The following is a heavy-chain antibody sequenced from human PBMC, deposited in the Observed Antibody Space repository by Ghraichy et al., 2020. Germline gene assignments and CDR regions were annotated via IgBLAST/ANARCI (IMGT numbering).Heavy chain of an antibody. CDR1: GGSVNSSDYS. CDR3: ARRRDGYNLDFDY. CDR2: IYYTGRT. Sequence: SQTLSLTCTVSGGSVNSSDYSWGWIRQPPGKGLEWIGSIYYTGRTHYKPSLDSRLTISMDRSKNQFSLNLRSVTAADTAVFYCARRRDGYNLDFDYWAREPWSPSPQ. D-gene: IGHD5-24*01. V-gene: IGHV4-39*01. J-gene: IGHJ4*02.